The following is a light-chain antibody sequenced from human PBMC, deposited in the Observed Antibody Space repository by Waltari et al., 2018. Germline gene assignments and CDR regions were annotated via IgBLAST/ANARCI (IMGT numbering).Light chain of an antibody. V-gene: IGKV1-12*01. Sequence: DIQMTQSPSSVSAFVGDRVTITCRASQSISNWLAWYQQKPGKAPKLLIYCASDLHSGVPSRVSGSGAGTDFTLTISSLQAEDCATYYCHQVNSFPATFGGGTTVEFK. J-gene: IGKJ4*01. CDR2: CAS. CDR3: HQVNSFPAT. CDR1: QSISNW.